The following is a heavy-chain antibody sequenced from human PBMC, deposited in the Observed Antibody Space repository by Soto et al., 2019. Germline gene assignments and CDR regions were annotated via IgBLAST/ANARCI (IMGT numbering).Heavy chain of an antibody. CDR3: ARGPTIEYFQH. Sequence: QVQLVQSGAEVKKPGSSVKVSCKASGGTFSSYTISWVRQAPGQGLEWMGRIIPFLGIANYAQKFQGRVTITADKSTSTAYMELSSLRSEDTAVYYCARGPTIEYFQHWGQGTLVTVSS. J-gene: IGHJ1*01. V-gene: IGHV1-69*02. CDR1: GGTFSSYT. D-gene: IGHD3-3*01. CDR2: IIPFLGIA.